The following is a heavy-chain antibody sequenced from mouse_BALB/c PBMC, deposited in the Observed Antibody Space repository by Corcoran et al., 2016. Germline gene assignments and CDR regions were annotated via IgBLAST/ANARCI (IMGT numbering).Heavy chain of an antibody. CDR3: ARRTYFAPNYYAMDY. CDR1: GSTFTDYV. D-gene: IGHD1-1*01. Sequence: QVQLKQSGPELVKRGASVKMSCKASGSTFTDYVISWVKQRTGQGLKRIGKIYPGISNTYYNEKFKGKATLTADKSSNTVYMQLSSLTSEDSAVYFCARRTYFAPNYYAMDYWGQGTSVTVSS. CDR2: IYPGISNT. V-gene: IGHV1-77*01. J-gene: IGHJ4*01.